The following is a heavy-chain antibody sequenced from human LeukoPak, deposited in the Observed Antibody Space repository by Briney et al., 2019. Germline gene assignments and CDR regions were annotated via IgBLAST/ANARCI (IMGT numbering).Heavy chain of an antibody. CDR3: ARDRGIAVAGTWDY. V-gene: IGHV3-21*01. CDR2: ISSSSSYI. Sequence: GSLRLSCAASGFTFSSYSMNWVRQAPGKGLEWVSSISSSSSYIYYADPVKGRFTISRDNAKNSLYLQMNSLRAEDTAVYYCARDRGIAVAGTWDYWGQGTLVTVSS. CDR1: GFTFSSYS. J-gene: IGHJ4*02. D-gene: IGHD6-19*01.